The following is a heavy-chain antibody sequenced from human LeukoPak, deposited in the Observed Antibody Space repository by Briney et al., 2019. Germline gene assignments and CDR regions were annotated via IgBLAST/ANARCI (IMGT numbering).Heavy chain of an antibody. CDR3: VKSRFRYSSSLYHFDY. J-gene: IGHJ4*02. V-gene: IGHV3-64D*09. Sequence: GGSLRLSCSASGFTFSSYAMHWVPQAPGKGLEYVAAISSNGGRTYYADSVKGRFTISRDNSKNTLYLQMSSLRAEDTAVYYCVKSRFRYSSSLYHFDYWGQGTLVTVSS. CDR1: GFTFSSYA. CDR2: ISSNGGRT. D-gene: IGHD6-13*01.